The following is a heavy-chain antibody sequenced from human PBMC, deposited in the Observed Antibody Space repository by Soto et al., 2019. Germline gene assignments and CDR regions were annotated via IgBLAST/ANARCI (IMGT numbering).Heavy chain of an antibody. V-gene: IGHV3-21*01. CDR2: ISSSSSYI. J-gene: IGHJ3*02. Sequence: EVQLVESGGGLVKPGGSLRLSCAASGFTFSSYSMNWVRQAPGKGLEWVSSISSSSSYIYYADSVKGRFTISRDNAKHSLYLQMNSLRAEDTAVYYCARDRGVAGPNDAFDIWGQGTMVTVSS. D-gene: IGHD2-15*01. CDR3: ARDRGVAGPNDAFDI. CDR1: GFTFSSYS.